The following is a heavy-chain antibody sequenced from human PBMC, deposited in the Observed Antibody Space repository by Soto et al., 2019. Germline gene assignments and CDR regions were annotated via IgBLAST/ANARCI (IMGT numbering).Heavy chain of an antibody. CDR2: ISGSGGST. CDR3: AKDQSNSSSWYYLDY. Sequence: VGSLRLSFAASGFTFSSYAMSWVRQAPGKGLEWVSAISGSGGSTYYADSVKGRFTISRDNSKNTLYLQMNSLRAEDTAVYYCAKDQSNSSSWYYLDYWGQGTLVTVSS. CDR1: GFTFSSYA. V-gene: IGHV3-23*01. D-gene: IGHD6-13*01. J-gene: IGHJ4*02.